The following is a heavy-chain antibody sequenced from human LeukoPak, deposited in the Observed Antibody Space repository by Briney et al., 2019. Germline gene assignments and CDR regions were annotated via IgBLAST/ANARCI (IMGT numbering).Heavy chain of an antibody. D-gene: IGHD3-10*01. J-gene: IGHJ4*02. Sequence: PGRSLRLSCAASGFTFSSYGMHWVRQAPGKGLEWVTVISSDASNKYYADSVKGRFTISRDNSKNTLYLQMNSLRAEDTAVYYCAKDVDPFGSGSYVEGFDYWGQGTLVTVSS. V-gene: IGHV3-30*18. CDR2: ISSDASNK. CDR1: GFTFSSYG. CDR3: AKDVDPFGSGSYVEGFDY.